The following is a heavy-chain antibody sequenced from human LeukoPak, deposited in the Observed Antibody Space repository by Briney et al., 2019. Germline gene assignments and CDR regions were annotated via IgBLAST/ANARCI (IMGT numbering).Heavy chain of an antibody. V-gene: IGHV3-23*01. D-gene: IGHD6-19*01. J-gene: IGHJ4*02. CDR2: ISGSGGST. Sequence: GGSLRLSCEASGFTFSSYAMSWVRQAPGKGLEWVSAISGSGGSTYYADSVKGRFTISRDNSKNTLYLQMNSLRAEDTAVYYYAKAKRQWLVQVDYWGQGTLVTVSS. CDR3: AKAKRQWLVQVDY. CDR1: GFTFSSYA.